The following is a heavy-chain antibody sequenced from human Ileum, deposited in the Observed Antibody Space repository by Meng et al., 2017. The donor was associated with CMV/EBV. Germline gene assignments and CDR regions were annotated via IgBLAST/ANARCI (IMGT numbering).Heavy chain of an antibody. V-gene: IGHV3-13*01. CDR1: FTLNTNQ. CDR2: IGNSGEK. J-gene: IGHJ6*02. Sequence: FTLNTNQKGWFRQGTEEALEGVASIGNSGEKYYSDAVKGRFTNSRRNDKNSVFLQMNSLRAEDTAVYYCARGREYTASGGNYFGMAVWGPGTTVTVSS. CDR3: ARGREYTASGGNYFGMAV. D-gene: IGHD3-10*01.